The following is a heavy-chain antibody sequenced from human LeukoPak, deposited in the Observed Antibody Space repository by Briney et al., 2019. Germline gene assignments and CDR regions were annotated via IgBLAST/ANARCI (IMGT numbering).Heavy chain of an antibody. V-gene: IGHV3-53*01. Sequence: PGGSLRLSRAASGFTVSTNYMSWVRQAPGKGLEWVSVIYSGGSTYYTDSVKGRFTISRDNSKNTLYLQMNSLRAEDTAVYYCARGRGSYYFDYWGQGTLVTVSS. CDR3: ARGRGSYYFDY. CDR2: IYSGGST. D-gene: IGHD1-26*01. CDR1: GFTVSTNY. J-gene: IGHJ4*02.